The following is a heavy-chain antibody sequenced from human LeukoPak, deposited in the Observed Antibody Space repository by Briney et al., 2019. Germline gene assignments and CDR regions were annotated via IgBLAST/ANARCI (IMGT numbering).Heavy chain of an antibody. D-gene: IGHD6-13*01. V-gene: IGHV3-48*04. CDR1: GFTFSSYA. J-gene: IGHJ5*02. CDR3: AREEIAAAGPEGGNWFDP. Sequence: PGGSLRLSCAASGFTFSSYAMSWVRQAPGKGLEWVSYISSSGSTIYYAVSVKGRFTISRDNAKNSLYLQMNSLRAEDTAVYYCAREEIAAAGPEGGNWFDPWGQGTLVTVSS. CDR2: ISSSGSTI.